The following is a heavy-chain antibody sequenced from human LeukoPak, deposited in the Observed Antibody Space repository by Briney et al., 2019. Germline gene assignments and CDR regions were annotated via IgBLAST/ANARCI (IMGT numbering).Heavy chain of an antibody. Sequence: GGSLRLSCAASGFTFSSYAMSWVRQAPGKGLEWVSAISGSGGSTYYADSVKGRFTISRDNSKNTLYLQMNSLRAEATAVYYWPKKASRYFDWLDYFDYWGQGTLVTVSS. CDR2: ISGSGGST. V-gene: IGHV3-23*01. CDR3: PKKASRYFDWLDYFDY. J-gene: IGHJ4*01. D-gene: IGHD3-9*01. CDR1: GFTFSSYA.